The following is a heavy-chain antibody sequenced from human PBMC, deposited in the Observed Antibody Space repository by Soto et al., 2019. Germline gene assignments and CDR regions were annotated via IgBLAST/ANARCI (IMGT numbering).Heavy chain of an antibody. CDR3: ATDQHGDYAVDY. D-gene: IGHD4-17*01. V-gene: IGHV1-24*01. CDR1: GYTLTELS. J-gene: IGHJ4*01. CDR2: FDPEDGET. Sequence: ASVKVSCKVSGYTLTELSMHWVRQAPGKGLEWMGGFDPEDGETIYAQKFQGRVTMTEDTSTDTAYMELSSLRSEDTAVYYCATDQHGDYAVDYSGHGTLVTVSA.